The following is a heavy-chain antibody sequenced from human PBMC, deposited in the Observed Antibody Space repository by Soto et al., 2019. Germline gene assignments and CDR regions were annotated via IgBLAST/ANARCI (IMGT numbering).Heavy chain of an antibody. D-gene: IGHD5-18*01. CDR3: ASGIQLWLRRINNGYSG. J-gene: IGHJ4*02. V-gene: IGHV1-69*12. Sequence: QVQLVQSGAEVKKPESSVKVSCKAPGGTFSTYAISWVRQAPGQGLEWMGGIIPMFGTANYAQRFQDRVTITADESTNTVYRELSSLSSEETAVYFCASGIQLWLRRINNGYSGWGQGTLGTVSS. CDR1: GGTFSTYA. CDR2: IIPMFGTA.